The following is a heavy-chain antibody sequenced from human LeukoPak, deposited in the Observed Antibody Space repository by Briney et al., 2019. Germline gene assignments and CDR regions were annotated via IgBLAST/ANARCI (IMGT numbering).Heavy chain of an antibody. D-gene: IGHD2-15*01. J-gene: IGHJ6*02. Sequence: GGSLRLSCAASGFTFNNYAMTWVRQAPGKGLEWVSAVSGRGDATYYADSVKGRLTIPRDDSKNTLYLQMNSLRAEDTAVYHCAKAPPAATNYYYGMDVWGQGTTVTVSS. CDR2: VSGRGDAT. V-gene: IGHV3-23*01. CDR1: GFTFNNYA. CDR3: AKAPPAATNYYYGMDV.